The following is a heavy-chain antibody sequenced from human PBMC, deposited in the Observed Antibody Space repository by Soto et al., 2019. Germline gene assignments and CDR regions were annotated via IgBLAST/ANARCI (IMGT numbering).Heavy chain of an antibody. CDR3: LRDNTSGYPDS. CDR1: GFSFSNYG. Sequence: QVQLVESGGGVVQPGRSLRLSCAASGFSFSNYGMHWVRQAPGKGLEWVAVIWHDGSHKYYADSVQGRLTISRDDSMSTLYLQMNSLRAEDTAVYYCLRDNTSGYPDSWGQGTLVTVSS. J-gene: IGHJ4*02. CDR2: IWHDGSHK. D-gene: IGHD3-22*01. V-gene: IGHV3-33*01.